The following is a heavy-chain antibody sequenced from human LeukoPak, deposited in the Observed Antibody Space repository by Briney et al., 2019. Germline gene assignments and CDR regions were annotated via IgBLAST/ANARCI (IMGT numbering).Heavy chain of an antibody. CDR3: ARGVVDTATSGNDH. CDR2: ITPDGSGT. J-gene: IGHJ4*02. D-gene: IGHD1-26*01. V-gene: IGHV3-74*01. CDR1: GFTFSSYW. Sequence: LAGGSLRLSCAASGFTFSSYWMHWVRQAPGKGLVWVSGITPDGSGTRYVDSVKGRFTISRNNAKNTLYLQMNSLRSEDTAVYYCARGVVDTATSGNDHWGQGTLVTLSS.